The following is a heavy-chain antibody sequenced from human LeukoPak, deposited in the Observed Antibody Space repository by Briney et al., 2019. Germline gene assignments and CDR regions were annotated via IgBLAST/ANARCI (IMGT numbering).Heavy chain of an antibody. CDR1: GYTFTDYY. CDR2: INPNSGGT. D-gene: IGHD6-13*01. Sequence: ASVKVSCKASGYTFTDYYLHWVRQAPGQGLEWMAWINPNSGGTNYARKFQGRVTMTRDTSISTAYMELTRLTPDDTAVYYCARTNSSSWWYFDYWGQGTLVTVSS. J-gene: IGHJ4*02. CDR3: ARTNSSSWWYFDY. V-gene: IGHV1-2*02.